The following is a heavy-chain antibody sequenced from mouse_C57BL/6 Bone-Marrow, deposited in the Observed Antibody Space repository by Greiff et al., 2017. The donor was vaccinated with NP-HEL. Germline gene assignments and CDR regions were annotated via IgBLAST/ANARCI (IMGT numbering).Heavy chain of an antibody. D-gene: IGHD4-1*01. J-gene: IGHJ2*01. CDR2: IHPNSGST. CDR3: ARRDWEWYFDD. Sequence: QVQLQQPGAELVKPGASVKLSCKASGYTFTSYWMHWVKQRPGQGLEWIGMIHPNSGSTNYNEKFKSKATLTVDKSSSTAYMQLSSLTSEDAAVYYCARRDWEWYFDDWGQGTTLTVSS. V-gene: IGHV1-64*01. CDR1: GYTFTSYW.